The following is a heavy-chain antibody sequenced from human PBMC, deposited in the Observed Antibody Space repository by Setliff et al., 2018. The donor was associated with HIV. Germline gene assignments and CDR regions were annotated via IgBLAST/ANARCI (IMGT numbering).Heavy chain of an antibody. Sequence: SETLSLTCAVYGESFSAFFWTWIRQPPGKGLEWIGYMSYSGSTFYKSSLKSRVTMSIDTSKNQFSLMLSPVTAADTAVYYCARATYTLQFLKWSPDSSLYYYYMDVWGKGTTVTVSS. J-gene: IGHJ6*03. D-gene: IGHD3-3*01. CDR3: ARATYTLQFLKWSPDSSLYYYYMDV. V-gene: IGHV4-34*09. CDR2: MSYSGST. CDR1: GESFSAFF.